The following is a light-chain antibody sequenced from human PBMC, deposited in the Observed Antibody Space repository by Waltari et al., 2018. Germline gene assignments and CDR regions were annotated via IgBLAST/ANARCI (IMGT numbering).Light chain of an antibody. CDR1: QSVSSY. Sequence: EIVLTQSPATLSLSPGERATLSCRASQSVSSYVAWYQQKPGQAPRLLIYYASNRVTGIPARFSGSGSGTDFTLTISSLEPEDFAVDYCQQRSNWPTFGQGTKVEIK. J-gene: IGKJ1*01. CDR3: QQRSNWPT. V-gene: IGKV3-11*01. CDR2: YAS.